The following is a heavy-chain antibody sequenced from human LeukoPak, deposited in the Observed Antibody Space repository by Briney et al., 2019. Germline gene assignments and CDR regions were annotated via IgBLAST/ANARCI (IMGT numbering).Heavy chain of an antibody. CDR3: ARVGSGRTPFDY. V-gene: IGHV4-31*03. Sequence: SETLSLTCTVSGGSISSGGYYWSWIRQHPGKGLEWIGYIYYSGSTYYNPSLKSRVTILVDTSKNQFSLKLSSVTAADTAVYYCARVGSGRTPFDYWGQGTLVTVSS. J-gene: IGHJ4*02. CDR1: GGSISSGGYY. CDR2: IYYSGST. D-gene: IGHD3-10*01.